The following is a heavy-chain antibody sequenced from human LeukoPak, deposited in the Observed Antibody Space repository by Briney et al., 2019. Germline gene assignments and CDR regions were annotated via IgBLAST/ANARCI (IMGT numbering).Heavy chain of an antibody. V-gene: IGHV3-7*02. CDR1: GFTFRSHW. J-gene: IGHJ4*02. CDR2: INQDGSEK. Sequence: GGSLRLSCAASGFTFRSHWMTWVRQAPGKGLEWVANINQDGSEKYYVDSVKGRFTISRDNAKNSLYLQMNSLRVEDTGVYYCARTRYGYLFEYWGQGTQVTVSS. D-gene: IGHD5-18*01. CDR3: ARTRYGYLFEY.